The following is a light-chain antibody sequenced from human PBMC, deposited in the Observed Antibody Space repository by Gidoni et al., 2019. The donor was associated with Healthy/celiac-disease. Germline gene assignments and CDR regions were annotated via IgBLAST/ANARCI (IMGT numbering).Light chain of an antibody. CDR2: GAS. CDR1: QSVSSK. V-gene: IGKV3-15*01. CDR3: QQDNNWPPGA. Sequence: EIVMTQSPATLSVSPGERATLSCRASQSVSSKLAWYQQRPGQAPRLLIYGASTRATGIPARFSGSGSGTECTLTISSLQSEDFAVYYCQQDNNWPPGAFGPGTKVDIK. J-gene: IGKJ3*01.